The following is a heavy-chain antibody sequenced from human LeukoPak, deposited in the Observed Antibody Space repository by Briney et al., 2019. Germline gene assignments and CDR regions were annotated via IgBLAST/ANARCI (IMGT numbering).Heavy chain of an antibody. CDR3: ARDHRTTVTVYYFDY. J-gene: IGHJ4*02. CDR1: GFTFSSYG. D-gene: IGHD4-17*01. Sequence: TGGSLRLSCAASGFTFSSYGMHWVRQAPGKGLEWVAVIWYVGRDKYYADSVKGRFTISRDNSKNTLYLQMNSLRAEDTAVYYCARDHRTTVTVYYFDYWGQGTLVTVSS. V-gene: IGHV3-33*01. CDR2: IWYVGRDK.